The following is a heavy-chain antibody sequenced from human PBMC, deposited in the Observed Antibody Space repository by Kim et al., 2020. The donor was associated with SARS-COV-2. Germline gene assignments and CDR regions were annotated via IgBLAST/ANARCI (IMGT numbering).Heavy chain of an antibody. CDR1: GYIFTNNA. Sequence: ASVKVSCKASGYIFTNNAIHWVRQAPGQRLEWMGYINGGNGYTKYSQNFQGRVTFTRDTSANTVYMELSSLRSEDTAVYYCARGWFGENDYWGQGTLVTVSS. D-gene: IGHD3-10*01. CDR3: ARGWFGENDY. J-gene: IGHJ4*02. V-gene: IGHV1-3*01. CDR2: INGGNGYT.